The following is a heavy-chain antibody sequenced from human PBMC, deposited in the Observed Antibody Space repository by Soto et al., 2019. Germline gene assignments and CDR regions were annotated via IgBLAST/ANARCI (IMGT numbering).Heavy chain of an antibody. D-gene: IGHD3-10*01. J-gene: IGHJ5*02. CDR3: PRLMVRGVIRARNWFAP. V-gene: IGHV5-10-1*01. Sequence: PGESLKISCKGSGYSFTSYWISWVRQMPGKGLEWMGRIYPSDSYTKYSPSFQGHVTISADKSISTAYLQWSSLKASDTAMYYWPRLMVRGVIRARNWFAPWGQGT. CDR1: GYSFTSYW. CDR2: IYPSDSYT.